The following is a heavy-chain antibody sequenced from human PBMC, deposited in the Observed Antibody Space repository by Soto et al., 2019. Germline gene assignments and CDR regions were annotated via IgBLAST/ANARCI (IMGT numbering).Heavy chain of an antibody. CDR3: ARDLRKYSYGYSFDY. Sequence: QVQLVQSGAEVKKPGASVKVSCKASGYTFTSYGISWVRQAPGQGLEWMGWISAYNGNTNYAQKLQGRVTMTTDTSTSTAYMELRSLRSADTVAYYCARDLRKYSYGYSFDYWGQGTLVTVSS. D-gene: IGHD5-18*01. J-gene: IGHJ4*02. CDR1: GYTFTSYG. CDR2: ISAYNGNT. V-gene: IGHV1-18*01.